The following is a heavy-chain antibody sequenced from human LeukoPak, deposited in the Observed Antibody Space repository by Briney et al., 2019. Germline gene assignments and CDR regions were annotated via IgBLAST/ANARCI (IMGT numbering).Heavy chain of an antibody. J-gene: IGHJ4*02. V-gene: IGHV1-69*13. CDR1: GYTFTSYG. D-gene: IGHD6-19*01. CDR3: ARGPQWLATRWIALYFDY. CDR2: IIPIFGTA. Sequence: SVKVSCKTSGYTFTSYGLSWVRQAPGQGLEWMGGIIPIFGTANYAQKFQGRVTITADESTSTAYMELSSLRSEDTAVYYCARGPQWLATRWIALYFDYWGQGTLVTVSS.